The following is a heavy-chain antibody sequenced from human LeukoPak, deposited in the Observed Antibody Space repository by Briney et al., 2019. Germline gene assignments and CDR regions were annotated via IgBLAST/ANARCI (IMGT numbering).Heavy chain of an antibody. CDR3: AKDIVWFGELQSCFDY. V-gene: IGHV3-23*01. D-gene: IGHD3-10*01. J-gene: IGHJ4*02. CDR2: ISGSGGST. CDR1: GFTFSSYG. Sequence: GGSLRLSCAASGFTFSSYGMSWVRQAPGKGLEWVSAISGSGGSTYYADSVKGRFTISRDNSKNTLYLQMNSLRAEDTAVYYCAKDIVWFGELQSCFDYWGQGTLVTVSS.